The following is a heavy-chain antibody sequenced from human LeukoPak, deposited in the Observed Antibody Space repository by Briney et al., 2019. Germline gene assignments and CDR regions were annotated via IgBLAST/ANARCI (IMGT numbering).Heavy chain of an antibody. CDR3: ARDIITMVRGVTSNWFDP. D-gene: IGHD3-10*01. J-gene: IGHJ5*02. V-gene: IGHV4-59*01. Sequence: PSETLSLTCTVSGGSISSYYWSWIRQPPGKGLEWIGYIYYSGSTNYNPSLKSRVTISVDTSKNQFSLKLSSVTAADTAVYYCARDIITMVRGVTSNWFDPWGQGTLVTVSS. CDR2: IYYSGST. CDR1: GGSISSYY.